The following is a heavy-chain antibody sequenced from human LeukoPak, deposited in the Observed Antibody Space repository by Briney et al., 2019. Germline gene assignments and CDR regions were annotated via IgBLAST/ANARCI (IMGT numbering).Heavy chain of an antibody. CDR1: GFTFSSYA. CDR2: ISGSGGST. V-gene: IGHV3-23*01. CDR3: AKDPYCSSTSCYGPQYYYYYYMDV. D-gene: IGHD2-2*01. J-gene: IGHJ6*03. Sequence: PGGSLRLSCAVSGFTFSSYAMSWVRQAPGKGLEWVSAISGSGGSTYYADSVKGRFTISRDNSKNTLYLQMNSLRAEDTAVYYCAKDPYCSSTSCYGPQYYYYYYMDVWGKGTTVTVSS.